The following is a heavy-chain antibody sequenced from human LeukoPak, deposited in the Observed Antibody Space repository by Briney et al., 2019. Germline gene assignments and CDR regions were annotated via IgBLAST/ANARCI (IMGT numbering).Heavy chain of an antibody. CDR2: INHSGST. J-gene: IGHJ4*02. CDR3: ARRDRNPKTYYYDSSGYPFDY. CDR1: GGSFSGYY. V-gene: IGHV4-34*01. Sequence: PSETLSLTCAVYGGSFSGYYWSWIRQPPGKGLEWIGEINHSGSTNYNPSLKSRVTISVDTSKNQFSLKLSSVTAADTAMYYCARRDRNPKTYYYDSSGYPFDYWGQGTLVTVSS. D-gene: IGHD3-22*01.